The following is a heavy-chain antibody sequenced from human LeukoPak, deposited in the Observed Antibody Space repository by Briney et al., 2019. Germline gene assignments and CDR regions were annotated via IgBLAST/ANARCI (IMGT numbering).Heavy chain of an antibody. CDR2: IRVYNGNT. J-gene: IGHJ6*03. D-gene: IGHD3-22*01. CDR1: GYTFTSYG. CDR3: ARGPGGRSGYYPLEDYYYYYYMDV. V-gene: IGHV1-18*01. Sequence: PRASVKVSCKASGYTFTSYGINWVRQAPGQGLEWMGWIRVYNGNTNYAQKLQGRVTMTTDTSTSTAYMELRSLRSDDTAVYYCARGPGGRSGYYPLEDYYYYYYMDVWGKGTTVTVSS.